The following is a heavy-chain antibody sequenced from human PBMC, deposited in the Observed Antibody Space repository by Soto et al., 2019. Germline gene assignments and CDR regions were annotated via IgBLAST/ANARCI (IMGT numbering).Heavy chain of an antibody. CDR2: IYYSGST. CDR1: GGSIGSGGYY. J-gene: IGHJ3*02. D-gene: IGHD3-16*02. CDR3: ARASFGGVIVDAFDI. V-gene: IGHV4-31*03. Sequence: SETLSLTCTVSGGSIGSGGYYWSWIRQHPGKGLEWIGYIYYSGSTYYNPSLKSRVTISVDTSKNQFSLKLSSVTAADTALYYCARASFGGVIVDAFDIWGQGTMVTVSS.